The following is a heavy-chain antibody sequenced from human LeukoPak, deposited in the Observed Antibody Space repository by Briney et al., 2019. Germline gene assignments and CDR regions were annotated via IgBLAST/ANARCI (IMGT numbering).Heavy chain of an antibody. V-gene: IGHV3-74*01. D-gene: IGHD5-18*01. CDR2: INSDGSIT. Sequence: GGSLRLSCAASGFTYSSYWMHSVRPAPGKGLVWVSRINSDGSITTYSESVKGLFTIPRNNTKNTLYLQMNSLRAEHTAVYYCARGRYGTVFNYWGQGTLATVYS. CDR1: GFTYSSYW. CDR3: ARGRYGTVFNY. J-gene: IGHJ4*02.